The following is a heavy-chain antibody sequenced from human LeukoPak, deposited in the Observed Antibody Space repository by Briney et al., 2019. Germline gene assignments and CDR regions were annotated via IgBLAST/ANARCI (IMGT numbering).Heavy chain of an antibody. CDR2: ISYDGSNK. D-gene: IGHD6-6*01. CDR3: ARDRQLVLDYHYGMDV. CDR1: GFTFSSYA. J-gene: IGHJ6*02. V-gene: IGHV3-30-3*01. Sequence: PGRSLRLSCAASGFTFSSYAMHWVRQAPGKGLEWVAVISYDGSNKYYADSVKGRFTISRDNSKNTLYLQMNSLRAEDTAVYYCARDRQLVLDYHYGMDVWGQGTTVTVSS.